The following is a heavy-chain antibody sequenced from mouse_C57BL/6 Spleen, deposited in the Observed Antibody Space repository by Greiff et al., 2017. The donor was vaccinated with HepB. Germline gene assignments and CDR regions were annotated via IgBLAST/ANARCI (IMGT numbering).Heavy chain of an antibody. V-gene: IGHV1-26*01. CDR1: GYTFTDYY. D-gene: IGHD1-1*01. CDR3: ARVHYSGLDY. Sequence: EVQLQQSGPELVKPGASVKISCKASGYTFTDYYMNWVKQSHGKSLEWIGDINPNNGGTSYNQKFKGKATLTVDKSSSTAYMELRSLTSEDSAVYYCARVHYSGLDYWGQGTTLTVSS. J-gene: IGHJ2*01. CDR2: INPNNGGT.